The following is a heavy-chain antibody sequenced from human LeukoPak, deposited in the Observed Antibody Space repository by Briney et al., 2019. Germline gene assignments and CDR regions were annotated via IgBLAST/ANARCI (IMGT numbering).Heavy chain of an antibody. V-gene: IGHV3-23*01. CDR1: GFTFSNYA. Sequence: GGSLRLSCAASGFTFSNYAMSWVRQAPGKGLEWVSAISGSGGSTYYADSVKGRFTISRDNSKNTLYLQMNSLRAEDTAVYYCARDHRRDYGDSGEPDYWGQGTLVTVSS. D-gene: IGHD4-17*01. CDR3: ARDHRRDYGDSGEPDY. CDR2: ISGSGGST. J-gene: IGHJ4*02.